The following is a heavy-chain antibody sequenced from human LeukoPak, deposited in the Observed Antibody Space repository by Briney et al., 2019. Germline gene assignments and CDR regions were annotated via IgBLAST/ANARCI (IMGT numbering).Heavy chain of an antibody. J-gene: IGHJ4*02. D-gene: IGHD3-22*01. CDR3: ARVPYYDSSGYYFDY. Sequence: ASVKVSCKASGYTFTSYGISWARQAPGQGLEWMGWISAYNGNTNYAQKLQGRVTMTTDTSTSTAYMELRSLRSDDTAVYYCARVPYYDSSGYYFDYWGQGTLVTVSS. CDR2: ISAYNGNT. V-gene: IGHV1-18*01. CDR1: GYTFTSYG.